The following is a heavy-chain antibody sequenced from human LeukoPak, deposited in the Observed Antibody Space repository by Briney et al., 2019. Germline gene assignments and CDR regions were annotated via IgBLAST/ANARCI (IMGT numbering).Heavy chain of an antibody. Sequence: ASVKVSCKASGYTFTDYYMHWVRQAPGQGLEWMGWINPNSGATNYAQNFQGRVTMTRDTSISTVYMQLSRLKYDDTAVYYCARALRSGSYYEADYWGQGSLVTVSS. CDR2: INPNSGAT. V-gene: IGHV1-2*02. CDR1: GYTFTDYY. J-gene: IGHJ4*02. D-gene: IGHD1-26*01. CDR3: ARALRSGSYYEADY.